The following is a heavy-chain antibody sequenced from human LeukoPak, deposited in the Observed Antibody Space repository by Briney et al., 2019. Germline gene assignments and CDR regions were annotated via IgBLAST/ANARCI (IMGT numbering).Heavy chain of an antibody. V-gene: IGHV4-31*03. Sequence: TLSLTCTVSGGSISSSGYYWSWIRQHPGKGLEWIGYIYYSGSTYYNPSLKSRVTISVDTSKNQFSLKLSSVTAADTAVYYCARARIPSGYDSGPYYFDYWGQGTLVTVSS. D-gene: IGHD5-12*01. CDR2: IYYSGST. CDR1: GGSISSSGYY. J-gene: IGHJ4*02. CDR3: ARARIPSGYDSGPYYFDY.